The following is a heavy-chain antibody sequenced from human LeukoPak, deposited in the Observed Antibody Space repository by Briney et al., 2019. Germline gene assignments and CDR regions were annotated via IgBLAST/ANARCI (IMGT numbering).Heavy chain of an antibody. CDR2: INHRGST. Sequence: SETLSLTCAVYGGSFSGYYWSWIRQPPGKGLEWIGEINHRGSTNYNPSLKSRVTISVDTSKNQFSLKLSSVTAADTAVYYCARGRSSDDYGDYAAEYYYYGMDVWGQGTTVTVSS. CDR3: ARGRSSDDYGDYAAEYYYYGMDV. D-gene: IGHD4-17*01. V-gene: IGHV4-34*01. CDR1: GGSFSGYY. J-gene: IGHJ6*02.